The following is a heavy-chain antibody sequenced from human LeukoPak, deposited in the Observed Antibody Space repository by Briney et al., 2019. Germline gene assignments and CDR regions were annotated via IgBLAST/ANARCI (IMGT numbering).Heavy chain of an antibody. Sequence: SVKVSCKASGGTFSSYAISWVRQAPGQGLEWMGRMIPIFGTANYAQKFQGRVTITTDESTSTAYMELSSLRSEDTAVYYCASKGGYSSSWYGGYFDYWGQGTLVTVSS. CDR3: ASKGGYSSSWYGGYFDY. CDR1: GGTFSSYA. D-gene: IGHD6-13*01. V-gene: IGHV1-69*05. J-gene: IGHJ4*02. CDR2: MIPIFGTA.